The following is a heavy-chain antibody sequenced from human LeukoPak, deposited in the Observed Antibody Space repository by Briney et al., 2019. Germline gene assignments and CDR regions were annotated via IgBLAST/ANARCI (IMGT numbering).Heavy chain of an antibody. CDR2: IYYSGST. Sequence: PSGTLSLTCAVSGGSISSSYWWSWVRQPPGKGLEWIGEIYYSGSTNYNPSLESRVTISVDNSKNQFSLKLRSVTAADTALYYCARESWFGRNLELDYWGQGTLVAVSS. CDR1: GGSISSSYW. J-gene: IGHJ4*02. D-gene: IGHD3-10*01. CDR3: ARESWFGRNLELDY. V-gene: IGHV4-4*02.